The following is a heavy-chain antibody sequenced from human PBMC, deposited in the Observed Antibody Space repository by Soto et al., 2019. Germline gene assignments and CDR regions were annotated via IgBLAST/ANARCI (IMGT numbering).Heavy chain of an antibody. V-gene: IGHV3-15*07. CDR1: GFTFSNAW. J-gene: IGHJ6*02. CDR2: IKSKTDGGTT. CDR3: TTLGHYYDSSPLDV. D-gene: IGHD3-22*01. Sequence: PGGSLRLSCAASGFTFSNAWMNWVRPAPGKGLEWVGRIKSKTDGGTTDYAEPVKGRFTISRDDSKNTLYLQMSSLKTEDTAVYYCTTLGHYYDSSPLDVWGQGTTVTVSS.